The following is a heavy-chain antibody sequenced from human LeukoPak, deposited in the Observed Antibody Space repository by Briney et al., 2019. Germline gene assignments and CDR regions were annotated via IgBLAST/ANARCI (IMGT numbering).Heavy chain of an antibody. CDR1: GGSISSSSYY. CDR3: ARVIAVAGALDY. CDR2: IYYSGST. D-gene: IGHD6-19*01. V-gene: IGHV4-61*05. J-gene: IGHJ4*02. Sequence: SETLSLTCTVSGGSISSSSYYWGWIRQPPGKGLEWIGYIYYSGSTNYNPSLKSRVTISLDTSKNQFSLKLSSVTAADTAVYYCARVIAVAGALDYWGQGTLVTVSS.